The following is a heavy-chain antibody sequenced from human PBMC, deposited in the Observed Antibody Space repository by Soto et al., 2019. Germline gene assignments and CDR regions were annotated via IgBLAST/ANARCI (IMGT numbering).Heavy chain of an antibody. CDR3: TTLIAVASLDWFDP. CDR2: IRSKANSYAT. D-gene: IGHD6-19*01. Sequence: EVQLVESGGGLVQPGGSLKLSCAASGFTFSGSAMHWVRQASGKGLEWVGRIRSKANSYATAYAASVKGRFTISRDDSKHTAYLQMNSLKTEDTAVYYCTTLIAVASLDWFDPWGQGTLVTVAS. J-gene: IGHJ5*02. V-gene: IGHV3-73*02. CDR1: GFTFSGSA.